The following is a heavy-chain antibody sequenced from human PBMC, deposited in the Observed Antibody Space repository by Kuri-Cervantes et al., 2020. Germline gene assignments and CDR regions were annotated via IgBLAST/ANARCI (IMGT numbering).Heavy chain of an antibody. CDR1: GFSLSNARMG. Sequence: SGPTLVKPTETLTLTCTVSGFSLSNARMGVSWIRQPPGKALEWLAHIFSNDEKSHSTSLKSRLTISKDTSKSQVVLTMTNMDPVDTATYYCAHGPYSSSWYFWFDPWGQGTLVTVSS. J-gene: IGHJ5*02. D-gene: IGHD6-13*01. V-gene: IGHV2-26*01. CDR3: AHGPYSSSWYFWFDP. CDR2: IFSNDEK.